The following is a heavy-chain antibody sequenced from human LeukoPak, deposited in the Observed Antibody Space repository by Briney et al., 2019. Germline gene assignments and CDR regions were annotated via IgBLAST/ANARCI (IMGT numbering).Heavy chain of an antibody. CDR2: IYYSGST. J-gene: IGHJ3*02. CDR1: GGSINSGGYY. Sequence: SETLSLTCTVSGGSINSGGYYWSWIRQHPGKGLEWIGYIYYSGSTYYNPSLKSRVTISVDTSKNQFSLKLSSVTAADTAVYYCARDQDSSGGPDAFDIWGQGTMVTVSS. CDR3: ARDQDSSGGPDAFDI. V-gene: IGHV4-31*03. D-gene: IGHD3-22*01.